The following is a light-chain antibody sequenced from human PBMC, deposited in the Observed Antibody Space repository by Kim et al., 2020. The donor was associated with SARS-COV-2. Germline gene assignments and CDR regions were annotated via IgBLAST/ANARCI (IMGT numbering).Light chain of an antibody. J-gene: IGKJ1*01. CDR1: QSVSSF. CDR2: DAS. Sequence: PPVEQATPPGWASQSVSSFVAGYQQKPGQAPRLLIYDASNRATGIPARLSGSGSGTEFTLTISSLETEDFAVYYCQQRSKWPQWTFGQGTKVDIK. V-gene: IGKV3-11*01. CDR3: QQRSKWPQWT.